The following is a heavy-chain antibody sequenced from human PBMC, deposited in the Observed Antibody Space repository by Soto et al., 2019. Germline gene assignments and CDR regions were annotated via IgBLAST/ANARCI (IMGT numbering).Heavy chain of an antibody. V-gene: IGHV2-5*01. CDR1: GFSLSTRGVG. Sequence: QITLKESGPTLVKPTETLTLTCSFSGFSLSTRGVGVGWIRQPPGKALERLTLIYGHDDKRYSPSLKSRLTITKDTSKTRVVLTMTHMDTVDTATYYCAQRETTGYYPKPCDPWSQGTLVTVSS. CDR2: IYGHDDK. D-gene: IGHD3-9*01. J-gene: IGHJ5*02. CDR3: AQRETTGYYPKPCDP.